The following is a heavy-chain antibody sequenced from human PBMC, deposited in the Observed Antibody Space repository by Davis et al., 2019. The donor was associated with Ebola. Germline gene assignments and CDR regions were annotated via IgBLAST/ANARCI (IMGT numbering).Heavy chain of an antibody. CDR2: IYHSGIT. J-gene: IGHJ4*02. Sequence: MPSQTLSLTCSVSAYSINRGFTWGWIRQPPGKGLQWIGSIYHSGITNYSPSLKSRVTISADTSKNQFSLRLKSVTAADTAMYYCARDYVYWGQGILVTVSS. CDR1: AYSINRGFT. CDR3: ARDYVY. D-gene: IGHD1-14*01. V-gene: IGHV4-38-2*02.